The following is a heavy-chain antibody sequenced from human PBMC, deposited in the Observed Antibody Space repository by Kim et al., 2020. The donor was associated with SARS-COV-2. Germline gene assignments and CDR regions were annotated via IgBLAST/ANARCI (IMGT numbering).Heavy chain of an antibody. J-gene: IGHJ6*02. CDR2: IKSNPDGGTT. Sequence: GGSLRLSCAASGFTFSNAWMNWVRQAPGKGLEWVGRIKSNPDGGTTDYAAPVKGRFTISRDDSKNTLYLQMNSLKTEDTAVYYCTTDEWAWELEWRGHYYCYGLGVWGQGTTVTVSS. CDR1: GFTFSNAW. CDR3: TTDEWAWELEWRGHYYCYGLGV. V-gene: IGHV3-15*01. D-gene: IGHD3-10*01.